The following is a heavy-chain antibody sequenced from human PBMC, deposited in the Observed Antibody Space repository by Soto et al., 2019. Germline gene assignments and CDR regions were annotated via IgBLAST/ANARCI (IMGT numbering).Heavy chain of an antibody. J-gene: IGHJ4*02. CDR2: ISGSGGST. V-gene: IGHV3-23*01. Sequence: EVQLLESGGGLVQPGGSLRLSCAASGFTFSSYAMSWVRQAPGKGLEWVSAISGSGGSTYYADSVKGRVTISRDNSKNTLYLQMNSLRAEDTAGYYCAQAPTNYGSGGYCYFGGQGTLVTVSS. CDR3: AQAPTNYGSGGYCYF. D-gene: IGHD3-10*01. CDR1: GFTFSSYA.